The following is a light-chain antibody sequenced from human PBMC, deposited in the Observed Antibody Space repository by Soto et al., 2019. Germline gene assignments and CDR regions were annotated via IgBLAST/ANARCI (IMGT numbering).Light chain of an antibody. J-gene: IGKJ4*01. CDR3: QQYYSTPLT. CDR2: WAS. Sequence: DIVMTQSPDSLAVSLGDRSTINCNSSQSVVYSSNNKNYLAWYQQKPGQPPKLLIYWASTRESGVPDRFSGSGSGTDFTLTISSLQAEDVAVYYCQQYYSTPLTFGGGTKVDIK. V-gene: IGKV4-1*01. CDR1: QSVVYSSNNKNY.